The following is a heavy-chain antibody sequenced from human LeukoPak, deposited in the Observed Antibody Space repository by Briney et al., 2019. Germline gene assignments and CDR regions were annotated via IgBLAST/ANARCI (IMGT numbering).Heavy chain of an antibody. CDR3: AKVRGTYLDY. V-gene: IGHV3-30*04. CDR2: ISYDGSNK. Sequence: GGSLRLSCAASGFTFSSYAMHWVRQAPGKGLEWVAVISYDGSNKYYADSVKGRFTISRDNSKNTQYLQMNSLRAEDTAVYYCAKVRGTYLDYWGQGTLVTVSS. CDR1: GFTFSSYA. J-gene: IGHJ4*02. D-gene: IGHD3-10*01.